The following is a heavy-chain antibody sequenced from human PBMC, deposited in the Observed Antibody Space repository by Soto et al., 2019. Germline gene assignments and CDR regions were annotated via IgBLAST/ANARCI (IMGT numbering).Heavy chain of an antibody. V-gene: IGHV5-10-1*01. D-gene: IGHD5-12*01. CDR3: ARPALLGYSGYDSDY. Sequence: GESLKISCKGSGYSFTSYWISWVRQMPGKGLEWMGRIDPSDSYTNYSPSFQGHVTISADKSISTAYLQWSSLKASDTAIYYCARPALLGYSGYDSDYWGQGTLVTVSS. CDR1: GYSFTSYW. J-gene: IGHJ4*02. CDR2: IDPSDSYT.